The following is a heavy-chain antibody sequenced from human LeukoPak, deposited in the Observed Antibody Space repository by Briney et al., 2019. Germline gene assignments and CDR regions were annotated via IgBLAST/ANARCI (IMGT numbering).Heavy chain of an antibody. CDR2: INPNSGGT. CDR3: ARSRDGYNSCFDN. D-gene: IGHD5-24*01. J-gene: IGHJ4*02. V-gene: IGHV1-2*02. Sequence: VSVKVSCKASGYTFTGYYMHWVRQAPGQGLEWMGWINPNSGGTNYAQKFQGRVTMTRDTSISTAYMELSRLRSDDTAVYYCARSRDGYNSCFDNWGQGTLVTVSS. CDR1: GYTFTGYY.